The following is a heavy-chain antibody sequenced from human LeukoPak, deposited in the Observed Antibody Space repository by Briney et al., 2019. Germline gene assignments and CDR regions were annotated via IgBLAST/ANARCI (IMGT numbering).Heavy chain of an antibody. J-gene: IGHJ4*02. CDR2: IWYDGSNK. D-gene: IGHD5-18*01. CDR3: AKAQDTAMALDY. CDR1: GFTFSSYG. V-gene: IGHV3-33*06. Sequence: GGSLRLSCAASGFTFSSYGMHWVRQAPGKGLEWVAVIWYDGSNKYYADSVKGRFTISRDNSKNTLYLQMNSLRAEDTAVYYCAKAQDTAMALDYWGQGTLGTVSS.